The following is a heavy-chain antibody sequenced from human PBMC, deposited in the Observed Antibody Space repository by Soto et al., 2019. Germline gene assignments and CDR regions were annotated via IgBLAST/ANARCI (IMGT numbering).Heavy chain of an antibody. CDR2: TYYRSKWYN. J-gene: IGHJ6*02. CDR3: AREEFIAAAGRGGGRRDYYYYGLDV. V-gene: IGHV6-1*01. D-gene: IGHD6-13*01. Sequence: SQTLSLTCAISGDSVSSNSAAWNWIRQSPSRGLEWLGRTYYRSKWYNDYAVSVQSRITTNPDTSKSQFSLQLNSVTPEDTAVYYCAREEFIAAAGRGGGRRDYYYYGLDVWGQGTTVTVSS. CDR1: GDSVSSNSAA.